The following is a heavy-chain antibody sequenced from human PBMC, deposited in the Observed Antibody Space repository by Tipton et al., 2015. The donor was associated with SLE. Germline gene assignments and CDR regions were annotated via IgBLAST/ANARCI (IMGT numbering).Heavy chain of an antibody. J-gene: IGHJ3*01. D-gene: IGHD1-26*01. CDR1: GGSITSNY. CDR3: ARGARGTYKDASDV. V-gene: IGHV4-4*07. Sequence: GLVKPSETLSLTCTVSGGSITSNYWSWIRQPAGKGLEWIGRMYNSGSTDYNPSLKSRVTMSVDTSKNQFSLAVYSVTAADTAVYFCARGARGTYKDASDVWGQGTMVTVSS. CDR2: MYNSGST.